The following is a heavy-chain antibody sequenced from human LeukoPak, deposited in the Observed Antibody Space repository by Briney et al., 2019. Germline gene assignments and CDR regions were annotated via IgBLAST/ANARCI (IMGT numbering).Heavy chain of an antibody. CDR3: ARESAVTLADYGFDV. V-gene: IGHV3-30-3*01. Sequence: GGSLRLSCAVSGFSFSNFSMHWVRQAPGKGLEWVAVMSYDGTNKYYADSVKGRFTTSRDNAKNTLYLHMNSLRLEDTSVYYCARESAVTLADYGFDVWGQGTTVIVSS. J-gene: IGHJ6*02. CDR2: MSYDGTNK. CDR1: GFSFSNFS. D-gene: IGHD4-17*01.